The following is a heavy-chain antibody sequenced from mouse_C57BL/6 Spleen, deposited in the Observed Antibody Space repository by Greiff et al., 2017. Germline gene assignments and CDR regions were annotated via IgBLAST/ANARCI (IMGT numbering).Heavy chain of an antibody. Sequence: VKLQQPGAELVKPGASVKLSCKASGYTFTSYWMQWVKQRPGQGLEWIGEIDPSDSYTNYNQKFKGKATLTVDTSSSTAYMQLSSLTSEDSAVYYCARGSLAMDYWGQGTSVTVSS. J-gene: IGHJ4*01. CDR3: ARGSLAMDY. CDR1: GYTFTSYW. CDR2: IDPSDSYT. V-gene: IGHV1-50*01.